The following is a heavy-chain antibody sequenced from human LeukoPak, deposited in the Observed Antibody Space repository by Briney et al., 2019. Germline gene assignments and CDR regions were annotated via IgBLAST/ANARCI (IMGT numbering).Heavy chain of an antibody. CDR2: VYSSGST. CDR3: AGDNPPYHDIFDY. CDR1: GGSISTYY. V-gene: IGHV4-59*01. J-gene: IGHJ4*02. Sequence: SETLSLTCTVSGGSISTYYWSWIRQPPGKGLEWIGYVYSSGSTNYNPSLKSRVTISEDTSKNQFSLKLSSVTAADTAVYYCAGDNPPYHDIFDYWGQGALVTVSS. D-gene: IGHD3-9*01.